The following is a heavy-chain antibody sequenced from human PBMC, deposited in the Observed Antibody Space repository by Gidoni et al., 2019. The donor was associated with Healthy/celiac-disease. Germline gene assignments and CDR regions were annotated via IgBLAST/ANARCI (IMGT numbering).Heavy chain of an antibody. Sequence: QVQLQQWGAGLLKPSETLSLTCGGHGGSFSGYYWSWIRQPPGKGLEWIGEINHSGSTNYDPSLKSRVTISVDTSKNQFSLKLSSVTAADTAVYYCARVFAGLGSSWYGYYFDYWGQGTLVTVSS. J-gene: IGHJ4*02. CDR3: ARVFAGLGSSWYGYYFDY. D-gene: IGHD6-13*01. CDR2: INHSGST. CDR1: GGSFSGYY. V-gene: IGHV4-34*01.